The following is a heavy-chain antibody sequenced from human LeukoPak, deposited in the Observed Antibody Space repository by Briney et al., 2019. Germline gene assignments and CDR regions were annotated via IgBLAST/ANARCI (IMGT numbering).Heavy chain of an antibody. V-gene: IGHV5-51*01. CDR2: IYPGDSDT. J-gene: IGHJ4*02. D-gene: IGHD6-6*01. Sequence: GESLKISCKGSGYNFTNYWIDWVRQMPGKGLEWMGIIYPGDSDTRYSPSFQGQVTFSADESISTAYLQWSSLKASDTAIYYCARRSSIASRLFDYWGQGTLVTVTS. CDR1: GYNFTNYW. CDR3: ARRSSIASRLFDY.